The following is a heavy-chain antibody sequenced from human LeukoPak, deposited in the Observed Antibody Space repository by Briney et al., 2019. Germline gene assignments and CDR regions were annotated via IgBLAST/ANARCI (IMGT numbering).Heavy chain of an antibody. CDR1: GFTFSSYS. CDR2: ISSSSSYI. V-gene: IGHV3-21*01. Sequence: GGSLRLSCAAAGFTFSSYSMNWVRQAPGKGLEWVSSISSSSSYIYYADSVKGRFTISRDNAKNSLYLQMNSLRAEDTAVYYCARDDIVATTHFDYWGQGTLVTVSS. CDR3: ARDDIVATTHFDY. J-gene: IGHJ4*02. D-gene: IGHD5-12*01.